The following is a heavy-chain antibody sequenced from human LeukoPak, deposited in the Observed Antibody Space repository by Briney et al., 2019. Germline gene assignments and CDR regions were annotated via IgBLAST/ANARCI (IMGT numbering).Heavy chain of an antibody. CDR3: ARALPQRLYGVRRYYYYMDG. CDR1: AGSISRYH. Sequence: SDTLSLTCTVSAGSISRYHWSWIRQPPGTGLECIGSFYYNGSTNYNPSLKSRVTISVDTSKNQFSLKLRSVTAADTAVYFCARALPQRLYGVRRYYYYMDGWGKGTTVTISS. V-gene: IGHV4-59*07. D-gene: IGHD2-8*01. CDR2: FYYNGST. J-gene: IGHJ6*03.